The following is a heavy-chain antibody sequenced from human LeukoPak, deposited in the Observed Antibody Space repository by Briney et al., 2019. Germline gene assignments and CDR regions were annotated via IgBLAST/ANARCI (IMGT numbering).Heavy chain of an antibody. Sequence: GGSLRLSCAASGFTFSSYAMSWVRQSPGKGLEWLSHICGSGGDKNYADSVKGRFTISRDNAENSLYLQMNSLRIEDTAIYYCATDIRAVGDSRYFDYWGQGALVTVSS. CDR1: GFTFSSYA. CDR3: ATDIRAVGDSRYFDY. J-gene: IGHJ4*02. D-gene: IGHD3-16*01. V-gene: IGHV3-23*01. CDR2: ICGSGGDK.